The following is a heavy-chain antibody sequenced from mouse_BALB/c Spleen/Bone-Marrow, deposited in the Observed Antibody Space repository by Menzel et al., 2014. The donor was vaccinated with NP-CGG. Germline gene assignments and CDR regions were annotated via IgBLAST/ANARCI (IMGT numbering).Heavy chain of an antibody. V-gene: IGHV1S56*01. D-gene: IGHD2-4*01. CDR2: IYPGNANT. CDR3: ARGRYDSDGWYFDV. Sequence: VQLQQSGPELVKPGASVRISCKASGYTFTSYYIHWVKQRPGQGLEWIGWIYPGNANTKYNEKFKSEATLTVDKSSSTAYMELSSLTSEDSAVYYCARGRYDSDGWYFDVWGAGTTVTVSS. J-gene: IGHJ1*01. CDR1: GYTFTSYY.